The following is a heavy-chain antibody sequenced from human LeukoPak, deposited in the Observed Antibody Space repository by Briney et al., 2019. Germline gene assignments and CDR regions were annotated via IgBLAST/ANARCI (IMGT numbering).Heavy chain of an antibody. CDR2: IYYSGST. V-gene: IGHV4-59*01. CDR3: ARAPYSSGWYDWFDP. CDR1: GGSISSYY. D-gene: IGHD6-19*01. J-gene: IGHJ5*02. Sequence: SETLSLTCTVSGGSISSYYWSWIRQPPGKGLEWIGYIYYSGSTNYNPSLKSRVTISVDTSKNQFSLKLSSVAAADTAAYYCARAPYSSGWYDWFDPWGQGTLVTVSS.